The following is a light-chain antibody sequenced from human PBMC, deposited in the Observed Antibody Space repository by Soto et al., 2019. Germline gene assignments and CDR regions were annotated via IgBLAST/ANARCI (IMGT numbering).Light chain of an antibody. V-gene: IGLV1-47*01. CDR3: AAWDDSLSGNWV. Sequence: QSVLTQPPSASGTPGQRVTISCSGSSSNIGSNYVYWYQQLPGTAPKLLIYRNNQWPSGVPDRFSGSKSGTSASLAISGLRSEDEADYYCAAWDDSLSGNWVFGGGTKVTVL. CDR1: SSNIGSNY. J-gene: IGLJ3*02. CDR2: RNN.